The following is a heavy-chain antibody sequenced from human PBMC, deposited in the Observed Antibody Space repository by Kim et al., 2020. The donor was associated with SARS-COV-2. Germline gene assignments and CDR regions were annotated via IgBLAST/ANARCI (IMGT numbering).Heavy chain of an antibody. J-gene: IGHJ6*04. CDR2: IYYSGST. CDR1: GGSISSGDYY. CDR3: ARVSEVGSGSYSLDV. Sequence: SETLSLTCTVSGGSISSGDYYWSWIRQPPGKGLEWIGYIYYSGSTYYNPSLKSRVTISVDTSKNQFSLKLSSVTAADTAVYYCARVSEVGSGSYSLDVWGKGTTVTVSS. D-gene: IGHD3-10*01. V-gene: IGHV4-30-4*01.